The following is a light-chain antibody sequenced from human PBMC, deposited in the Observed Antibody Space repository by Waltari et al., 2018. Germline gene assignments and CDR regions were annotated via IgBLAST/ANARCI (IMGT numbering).Light chain of an antibody. J-gene: IGKJ3*01. CDR2: AAS. CDR3: QQSYSTPRT. Sequence: DIQMTQSPSSVSASVGDRVTITCRASQAISSWLAWYQQKPGKAPKLLIYAASSLQSGVPSRFSGSGFGTDFTLTISSLQPEDFATYYCQQSYSTPRTFGPGTKVDIK. CDR1: QAISSW. V-gene: IGKV1-12*01.